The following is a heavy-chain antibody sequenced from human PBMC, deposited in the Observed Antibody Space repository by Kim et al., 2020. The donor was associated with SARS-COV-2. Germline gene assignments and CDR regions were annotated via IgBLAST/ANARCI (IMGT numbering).Heavy chain of an antibody. CDR1: GFTFNNYP. D-gene: IGHD4-4*01. CDR2: ISGSGRTT. J-gene: IGHJ4*02. V-gene: IGHV3-23*01. CDR3: AKESYNNYGDFDY. Sequence: GGSLRLSCAASGFTFNNYPMTWVRQAPGKGLEWVSGISGSGRTTYYADSVKGRFTISRDNSKNTLYLQMNSLRAEDTAVYYCAKESYNNYGDFDYWGQGTLGTVSS.